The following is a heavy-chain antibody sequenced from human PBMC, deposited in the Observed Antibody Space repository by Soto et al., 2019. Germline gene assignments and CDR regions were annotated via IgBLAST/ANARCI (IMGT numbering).Heavy chain of an antibody. V-gene: IGHV1-69*10. D-gene: IGHD1-26*01. CDR1: GGTFSSYA. CDR2: IIPILGIA. Sequence: ASVKVSCKASGGTFSSYAISWVRQAPGQGLEWMGGIIPILGIANYEQKFQGRVTITADKSTSTAYMELSSLRSEDTAVYYCARASQGDDFDYWGQGTLVTVSS. CDR3: ARASQGDDFDY. J-gene: IGHJ4*02.